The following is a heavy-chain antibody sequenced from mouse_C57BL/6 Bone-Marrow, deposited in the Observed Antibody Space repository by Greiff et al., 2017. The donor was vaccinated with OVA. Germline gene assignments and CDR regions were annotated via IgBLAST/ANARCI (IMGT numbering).Heavy chain of an antibody. D-gene: IGHD6-1*01. CDR1: GYAFSSSW. CDR3: ARTPQLAWFAY. V-gene: IGHV1-82*01. J-gene: IGHJ3*01. Sequence: QVQLQQSGPELVKPGASVKISCKASGYAFSSSWMNWVKQRPGKGLEWLGRIYPGDGDTNYNGKFKGKATLTADKSSSTAYMQLSSLTSEDSAVYFCARTPQLAWFAYWGQGTLVTVSA. CDR2: IYPGDGDT.